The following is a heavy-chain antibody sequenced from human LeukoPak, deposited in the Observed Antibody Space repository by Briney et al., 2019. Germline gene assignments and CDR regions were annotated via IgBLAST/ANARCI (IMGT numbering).Heavy chain of an antibody. CDR1: GGSISSGGYY. D-gene: IGHD6-19*01. Sequence: ASETLSLTCTVSGGSISSGGYYWSWIRQPPGKGLEWIASGDYSGGTYYNPSLESRVAISADMSKNQFSLKLTSVTGADTAVYYCAGERGEEYSSGWYKRNYFDNWGQGIRVTVSS. CDR3: AGERGEEYSSGWYKRNYFDN. CDR2: GDYSGGT. V-gene: IGHV4-39*07. J-gene: IGHJ4*02.